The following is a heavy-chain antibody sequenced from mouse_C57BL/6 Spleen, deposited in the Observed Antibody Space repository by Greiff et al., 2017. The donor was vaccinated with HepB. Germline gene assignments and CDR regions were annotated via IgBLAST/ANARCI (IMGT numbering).Heavy chain of an antibody. V-gene: IGHV1-64*01. D-gene: IGHD1-1*01. CDR2: IHPNSGST. Sequence: QVQLKQPGAELVNPGASVKLSCKASGYTFTSYWMHWVKQRPGQGLEWIGMIHPNSGSTNYNEKFKSKATLTVDKSSSTAYMQLSSLTSEDSAVYYCATSYEGSSSFAYWGQGTLVTVSA. CDR1: GYTFTSYW. CDR3: ATSYEGSSSFAY. J-gene: IGHJ3*01.